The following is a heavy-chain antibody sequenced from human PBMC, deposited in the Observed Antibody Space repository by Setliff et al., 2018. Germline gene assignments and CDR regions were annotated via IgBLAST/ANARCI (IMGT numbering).Heavy chain of an antibody. CDR2: VTAGGTT. J-gene: IGHJ4*02. CDR1: GFTFSDYY. D-gene: IGHD3-16*01. V-gene: IGHV3-53*01. Sequence: GESLKISCAASGFTFSDYYMNWVRQAPGKGLEWVGRVTAGGTTNYAAPVRGRFTISRDNSKNTLSLQLNSLRAGDTAVYYCVRMQGGGSTLGAIDHWGQGTLVTVSS. CDR3: VRMQGGGSTLGAIDH.